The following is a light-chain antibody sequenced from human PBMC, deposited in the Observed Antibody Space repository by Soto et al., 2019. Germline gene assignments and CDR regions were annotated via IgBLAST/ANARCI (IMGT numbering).Light chain of an antibody. J-gene: IGKJ1*01. CDR2: DVS. V-gene: IGKV1-5*01. Sequence: DTQMTQSPSTLSASVGDRVTITCRASQSISSWLAWYQQKPGKAPKLLIYDVSSLEGGVPSRFSGSGSGTEFTLTISSLQPDDFATYYCQQYDSYSWTFGQGTKVDIK. CDR1: QSISSW. CDR3: QQYDSYSWT.